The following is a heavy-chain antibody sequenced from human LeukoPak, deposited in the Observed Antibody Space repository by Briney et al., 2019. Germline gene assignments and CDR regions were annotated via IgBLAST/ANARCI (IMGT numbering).Heavy chain of an antibody. Sequence: GGSLRLSCAASGFTFSSYSMNWVRQAPGKGLEWVSSISSSSSYIYYADSVKGRFTIPRDNAKNSLYLQMNSLRAEGTAVYYCARDLVEGSGSYYDTDYWGQGTLVTVSS. CDR3: ARDLVEGSGSYYDTDY. V-gene: IGHV3-21*01. CDR1: GFTFSSYS. J-gene: IGHJ4*02. CDR2: ISSSSSYI. D-gene: IGHD3-22*01.